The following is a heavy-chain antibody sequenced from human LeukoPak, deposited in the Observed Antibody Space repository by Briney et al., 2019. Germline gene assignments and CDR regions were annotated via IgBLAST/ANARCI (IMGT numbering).Heavy chain of an antibody. CDR1: GSTFSTYG. V-gene: IGHV3-30*18. J-gene: IGHJ3*02. Sequence: PGRSLRLSCTASGSTFSTYGAHWVRQAPGKGLEWVAVISYDGTNKYYTDSVRGRFNISRDNSKNTLYLQMNSLRAEDTAVYYCAKTYYYGSGSYPIGAFDIWGQGTMVTVSS. CDR2: ISYDGTNK. CDR3: AKTYYYGSGSYPIGAFDI. D-gene: IGHD3-10*01.